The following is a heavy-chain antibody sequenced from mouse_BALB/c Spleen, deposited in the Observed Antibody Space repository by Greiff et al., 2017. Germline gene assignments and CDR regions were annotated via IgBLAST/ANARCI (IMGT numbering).Heavy chain of an antibody. V-gene: IGHV1-9*01. CDR2: ILPGSGST. J-gene: IGHJ3*01. CDR3: ARRYYRYDWFAY. Sequence: VKLQESGAELMKPGASVKISCKASGYTFSSYWIEWVKQRPGHGLEWIGEILPGSGSTNYNEKFKGKATFTADTSSNTAYMQLSSLTSEDSAVYYCARRYYRYDWFAYWGQGTLVTVSA. D-gene: IGHD2-14*01. CDR1: GYTFSSYW.